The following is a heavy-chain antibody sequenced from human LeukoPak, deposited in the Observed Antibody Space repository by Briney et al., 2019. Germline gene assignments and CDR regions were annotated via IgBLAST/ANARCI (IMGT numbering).Heavy chain of an antibody. Sequence: SQTLSLTCEVSGDSLSSGGYSWSWIRQPPGKGLEWIGRIYTSGSTNYNPSLKSRVTMSVDTSKNQFSLQLSSVTAADTAVYYCRGVRFGELFDYWGQGTLVTVSS. CDR3: RGVRFGELFDY. CDR2: IYTSGST. V-gene: IGHV4-61*02. J-gene: IGHJ4*02. CDR1: GDSLSSGGYS. D-gene: IGHD3-10*01.